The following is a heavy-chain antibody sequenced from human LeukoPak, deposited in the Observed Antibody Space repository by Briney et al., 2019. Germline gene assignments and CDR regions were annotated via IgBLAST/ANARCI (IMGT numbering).Heavy chain of an antibody. D-gene: IGHD6-13*01. V-gene: IGHV3-49*04. CDR3: ASSSSWYLRPHISKRGFDP. CDR2: IRSKAYGGTT. Sequence: GGSLRLSCTASGFTFGDYAMSWVRQAPGKGLEWVGFIRSKAYGGTTEYAASVRGRFTISRDDSKSIAYLQMNSLRAEDTAVYYCASSSSWYLRPHISKRGFDPWGQGTLVTVSS. CDR1: GFTFGDYA. J-gene: IGHJ5*02.